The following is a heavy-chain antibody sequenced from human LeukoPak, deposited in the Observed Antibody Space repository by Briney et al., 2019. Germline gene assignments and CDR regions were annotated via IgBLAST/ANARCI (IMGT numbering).Heavy chain of an antibody. D-gene: IGHD3-10*01. CDR2: IYYSGST. V-gene: IGHV4-39*01. J-gene: IGHJ4*02. CDR1: GGSISSSNYY. CDR3: ASLRTGDFDY. Sequence: PSETLSLTCTVSGGSISSSNYYWGWICQPPGKGLEWIGNIYYSGSTYYNPSFKSRLTISVDTSKNQSSLKLSSVTAADTAVYYCASLRTGDFDYWGQGAMVAVSS.